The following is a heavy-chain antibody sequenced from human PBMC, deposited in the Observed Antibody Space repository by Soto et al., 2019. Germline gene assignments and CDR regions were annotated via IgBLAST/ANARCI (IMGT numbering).Heavy chain of an antibody. CDR3: AREGDLRGVIMPYYYSGMDV. V-gene: IGHV4-4*07. CDR1: GGSISSCY. Sequence: NPSETLSLTCTVSGGSISSCYWSWIRQPAGKGLEWIGRIYTSGSTNYNPSLKSRVTMSVDTSKNQFSLKLSSVTAADTAVYYCAREGDLRGVIMPYYYSGMDVWGQGTTVTVSS. D-gene: IGHD3-10*01. CDR2: IYTSGST. J-gene: IGHJ6*02.